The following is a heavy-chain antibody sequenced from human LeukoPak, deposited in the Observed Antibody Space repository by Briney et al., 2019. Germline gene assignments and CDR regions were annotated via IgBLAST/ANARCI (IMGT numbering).Heavy chain of an antibody. Sequence: GGSLRLSCSASGFTFSNYAMYWVRQAPGKGLESVSGISSNGGSTYHADSVKGRFTISRDNSKNTLYLQMNSLRAEDTAVYYCAKEFYGYYFDYWGQGTLVTVSS. J-gene: IGHJ4*02. V-gene: IGHV3-64*04. CDR3: AKEFYGYYFDY. D-gene: IGHD4-17*01. CDR1: GFTFSNYA. CDR2: ISSNGGST.